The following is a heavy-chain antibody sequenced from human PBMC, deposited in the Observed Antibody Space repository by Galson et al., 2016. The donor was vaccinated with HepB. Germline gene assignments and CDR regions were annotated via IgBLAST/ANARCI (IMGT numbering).Heavy chain of an antibody. V-gene: IGHV3-30*04. Sequence: SLRLSCADSGFTFSDNAMHWVRQAPGKGLEWVALISFDGTEKYYADSVRGRFTISRDNSKNTLYLQMKSLSADDTAVYYCARDRGDYVWGSSRLVTAYYYGVDVWGQGTTVTVSS. D-gene: IGHD3-16*02. CDR3: ARDRGDYVWGSSRLVTAYYYGVDV. CDR1: GFTFSDNA. J-gene: IGHJ6*02. CDR2: ISFDGTEK.